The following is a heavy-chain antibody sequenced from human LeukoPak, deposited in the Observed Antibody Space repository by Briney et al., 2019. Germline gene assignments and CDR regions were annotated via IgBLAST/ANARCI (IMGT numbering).Heavy chain of an antibody. CDR1: GYTFTGYY. V-gene: IGHV1-2*02. J-gene: IGHJ2*01. CDR3: ARVGDGDYPDDWYFDL. Sequence: ASVKVSCKASGYTFTGYYMHWVRQAPGQGVERKGWINPNSGGTNYAQKFQGRVTMTRDTSISTAYMELSRLRSDDTAVYYCARVGDGDYPDDWYFDLWGRGTLVTVSS. CDR2: INPNSGGT. D-gene: IGHD4-17*01.